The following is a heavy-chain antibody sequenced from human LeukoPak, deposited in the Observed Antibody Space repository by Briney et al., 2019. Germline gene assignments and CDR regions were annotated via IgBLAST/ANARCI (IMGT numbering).Heavy chain of an antibody. CDR1: GGTFSSYA. Sequence: GASVKVSCKASGGTFSSYAISRVRQAPGQGLEWMGRIIPILGIANYAQKFQGRVTITADKSASTAYMELSSLRSEDTAVYYCARTRTSRNPFDYWGQGTLVTVSS. J-gene: IGHJ4*02. D-gene: IGHD2-2*01. CDR3: ARTRTSRNPFDY. V-gene: IGHV1-69*04. CDR2: IIPILGIA.